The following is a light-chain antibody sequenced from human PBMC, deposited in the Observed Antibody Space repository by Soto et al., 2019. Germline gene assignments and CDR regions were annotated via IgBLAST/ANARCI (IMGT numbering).Light chain of an antibody. CDR1: QSVSSY. J-gene: IGKJ2*01. CDR2: DAS. CDR3: QQRSNWPPYT. Sequence: EIVLTQSPATLSLSPGERATLSCRASQSVSSYLAWYQQKPGQAPRLLIYDASNRATGSPARFSGSGSGTYFTLTISSLEPEDFAVYYCQQRSNWPPYTVGQGTKLEIK. V-gene: IGKV3-11*01.